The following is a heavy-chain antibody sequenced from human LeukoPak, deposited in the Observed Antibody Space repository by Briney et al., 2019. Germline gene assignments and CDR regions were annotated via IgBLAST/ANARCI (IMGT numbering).Heavy chain of an antibody. V-gene: IGHV4-30-2*01. CDR1: GGSISSGGYY. D-gene: IGHD5-24*01. Sequence: SETLSLTCTVSGGSISSGGYYWSWIRQPPGKGLEWIGYIYHSGSTYYNPSLKSRVTISVDTSKNQFSLKLSSVTAADTAVYYRAGLGRDGYPNFDHRGQGTLVTVSS. CDR3: AGLGRDGYPNFDH. J-gene: IGHJ4*02. CDR2: IYHSGST.